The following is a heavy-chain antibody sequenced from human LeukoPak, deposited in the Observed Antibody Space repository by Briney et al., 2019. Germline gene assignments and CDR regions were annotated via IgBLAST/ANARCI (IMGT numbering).Heavy chain of an antibody. J-gene: IGHJ4*02. CDR1: GFTFSSFA. CDR3: ARDSLARPLGY. D-gene: IGHD6-6*01. CDR2: ISSSGSTI. V-gene: IGHV3-11*01. Sequence: PGGSLRLSCAASGFTFSSFALSWIRQAPGKGLEWVSYISSSGSTIYYADSVKGRFTISRDNAKNSLCLQMNSLRAEDTAVYYCARDSLARPLGYWGQGTLVTVSS.